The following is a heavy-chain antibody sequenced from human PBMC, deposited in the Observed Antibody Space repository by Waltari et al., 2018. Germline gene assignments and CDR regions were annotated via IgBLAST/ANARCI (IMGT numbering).Heavy chain of an antibody. J-gene: IGHJ4*02. V-gene: IGHV4-61*02. CDR3: AAAGEQLALYYFDY. Sequence: QVQLQESGPGLVKPSQTLSLTCTVSGGSISSGSYYWSWIRQPAGKGLEWIGRIYTSGSTNYNPSLKSRVTISVDTSKNQFSLKLSSMTAADTAVYYCAAAGEQLALYYFDYWGQGTLVTVSS. D-gene: IGHD6-6*01. CDR2: IYTSGST. CDR1: GGSISSGSYY.